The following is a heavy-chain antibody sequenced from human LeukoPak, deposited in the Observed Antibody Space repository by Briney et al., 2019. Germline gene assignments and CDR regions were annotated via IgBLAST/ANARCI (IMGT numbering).Heavy chain of an antibody. V-gene: IGHV4-39*07. CDR2: MYSSGST. J-gene: IGHJ4*02. D-gene: IGHD1-26*01. CDR3: ARGGSYTMVKNY. CDR1: GGSISSSSYY. Sequence: SETLSLTCTVSGGSISSSSYYWGWIRQPPGKGLEWIGSMYSSGSTYYNPSLKSRVTISVDTPKNQFSLKLNSVTAADTAVYYCARGGSYTMVKNYWGQGTLVTVSS.